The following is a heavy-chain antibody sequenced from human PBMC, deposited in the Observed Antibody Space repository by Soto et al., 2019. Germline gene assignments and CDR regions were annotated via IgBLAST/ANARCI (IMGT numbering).Heavy chain of an antibody. J-gene: IGHJ3*02. CDR3: ARDPNGDYVGAFEI. Sequence: QLGGSLRLSCAASGFIFNTYAMSWVRQAPGKGLEWVSAISGSGGTTYYADSVKGRFTISRDNSKNMLYVQMSTLRAEDTALYYCARDPNGDYVGAFEIWGQGTMVTVSS. V-gene: IGHV3-23*01. D-gene: IGHD4-17*01. CDR2: ISGSGGTT. CDR1: GFIFNTYA.